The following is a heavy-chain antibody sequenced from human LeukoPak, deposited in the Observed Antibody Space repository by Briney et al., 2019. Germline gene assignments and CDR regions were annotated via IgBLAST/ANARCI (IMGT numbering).Heavy chain of an antibody. CDR1: GGTFSSYA. CDR3: ASPITGDAFDI. CDR2: IIPILGIA. V-gene: IGHV1-69*04. Sequence: SVKVSCKASGGTFSSYAISWVRQAPGQGLEWMGRIIPILGIANYAQKFQGRVTITADKSTSTAYMELSSLRSEDAAVYYCASPITGDAFDIWGQGTMVTVSS. J-gene: IGHJ3*02.